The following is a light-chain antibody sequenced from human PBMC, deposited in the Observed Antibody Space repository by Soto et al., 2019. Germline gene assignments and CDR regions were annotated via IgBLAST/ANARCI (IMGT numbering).Light chain of an antibody. CDR1: SSDVGSYNL. Sequence: QSALTQPASVSGSPGQSITISCTGTSSDVGSYNLVSWYQQYPGKVPKLVIYEGIKRPSGVSNRFSASKSGNTASLTISGLQTEDEADYYCCSYVGSSYVFGTGTKVTVL. J-gene: IGLJ1*01. CDR2: EGI. V-gene: IGLV2-23*01. CDR3: CSYVGSSYV.